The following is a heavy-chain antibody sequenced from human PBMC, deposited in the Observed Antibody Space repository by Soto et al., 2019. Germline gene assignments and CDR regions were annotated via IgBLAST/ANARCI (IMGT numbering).Heavy chain of an antibody. Sequence: EVQLVESGGGLVQPGGSLRLSCAASGFTFSSYWMSWFRQAPGKGLEWVANMNQDGSEKYYVDSMKGRFTISRDNARNSLYLQMNSLRVEDTAVYYCAKNRVETTRDKAPEFWGQRTLVTVSS. CDR2: MNQDGSEK. CDR1: GFTFSSYW. CDR3: AKNRVETTRDKAPEF. J-gene: IGHJ4*02. D-gene: IGHD1-7*01. V-gene: IGHV3-7*01.